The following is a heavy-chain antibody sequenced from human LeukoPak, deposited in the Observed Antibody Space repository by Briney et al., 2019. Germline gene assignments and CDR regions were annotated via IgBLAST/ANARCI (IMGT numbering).Heavy chain of an antibody. D-gene: IGHD3-9*01. Sequence: GGSLRLSCAASGFTFSGYAMTWVRQAPGKGLEWVSGISGNGGSTYYADSVKGRFTISRDNSKNTLYLLMNSLRAEDTAAYYCAKDRGRYFDWLYDFWGQGTLVTVSS. CDR3: AKDRGRYFDWLYDF. CDR1: GFTFSGYA. J-gene: IGHJ4*02. CDR2: ISGNGGST. V-gene: IGHV3-23*01.